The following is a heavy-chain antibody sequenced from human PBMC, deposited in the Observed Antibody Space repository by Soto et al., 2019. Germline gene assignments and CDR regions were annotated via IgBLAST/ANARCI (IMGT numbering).Heavy chain of an antibody. J-gene: IGHJ4*02. CDR3: ARGGDGYNFGGVY. CDR2: IIPKLGSA. D-gene: IGHD2-21*01. V-gene: IGHV1-69*01. Sequence: QVQLVQSGAEMKKPGSSVQVSCKASGGGNLRDYRTTWVRQAPGQGLEWMGGIIPKLGSANYAQNFQGRVTITADESTGTVNMELRSLRSEDTAVYYCARGGDGYNFGGVYWGQGTPVTVSS. CDR1: GGGNLRDYR.